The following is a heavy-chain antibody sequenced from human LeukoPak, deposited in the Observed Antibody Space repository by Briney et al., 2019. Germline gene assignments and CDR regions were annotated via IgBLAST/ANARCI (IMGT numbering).Heavy chain of an antibody. D-gene: IGHD5-24*01. CDR2: IYYSGST. J-gene: IGHJ6*03. Sequence: SETLSLTCTVSGGSISSSSYYLGWIRQPPGKGLEWIGSIYYSGSTYYNPSLKSRVTISVDTSKNQFSLKLSSVTAADTAVYYCARQGGDGYNLSYYYYYMDVWGKGTTVTVSS. V-gene: IGHV4-39*01. CDR3: ARQGGDGYNLSYYYYYMDV. CDR1: GGSISSSSYY.